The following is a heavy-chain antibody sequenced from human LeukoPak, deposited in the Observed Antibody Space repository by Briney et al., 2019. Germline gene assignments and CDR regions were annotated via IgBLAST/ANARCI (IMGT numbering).Heavy chain of an antibody. CDR1: APTVGSYA. V-gene: IGHV3-23*01. CDR2: IRVKAART. Sequence: SHAPAAPTVGSYAIGSVSQPPRNGLGWVSSIRVKAARTYHAASVKGRFTISRDTTKHTVCLQMNSLRAEHPDVYYCAKESLYAVGGTGRAYYFDSWGQGTLVTV. D-gene: IGHD1-26*01. J-gene: IGHJ4*02. CDR3: AKESLYAVGGTGRAYYFDS.